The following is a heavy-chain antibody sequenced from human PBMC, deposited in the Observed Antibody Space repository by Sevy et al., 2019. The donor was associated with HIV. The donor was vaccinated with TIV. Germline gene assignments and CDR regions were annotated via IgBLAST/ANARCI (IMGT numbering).Heavy chain of an antibody. CDR3: AKDRGSSGWYIRYYFDY. D-gene: IGHD6-19*01. Sequence: GGSLRLSCAASGFTFSSYAMTWVRQAPGKGLEWVSAISGSGGRTYYADSVKGRFTIPRDNSKNTLYLQMNSLRAEDTAVYYCAKDRGSSGWYIRYYFDYWGQGTLVTVSS. J-gene: IGHJ4*02. CDR2: ISGSGGRT. CDR1: GFTFSSYA. V-gene: IGHV3-23*01.